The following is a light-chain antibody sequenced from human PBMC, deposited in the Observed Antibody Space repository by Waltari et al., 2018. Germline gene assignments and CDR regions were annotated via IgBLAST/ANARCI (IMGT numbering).Light chain of an antibody. CDR2: DVS. CDR1: SSDVGGYKF. Sequence: QSALTQPRSVSGSPGQSVTIACTGTSSDVGGYKFVSWYQQHPDKAPKLMIFDVSKRPYGVPGRFLGSKAGNTASLTISGLQAEDGAHYYCSSYTNSGNVVFGGGTKLTVL. V-gene: IGLV2-11*01. J-gene: IGLJ2*01. CDR3: SSYTNSGNVV.